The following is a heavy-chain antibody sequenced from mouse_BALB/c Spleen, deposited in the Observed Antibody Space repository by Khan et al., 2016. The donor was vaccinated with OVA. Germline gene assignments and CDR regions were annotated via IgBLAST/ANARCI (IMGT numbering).Heavy chain of an antibody. CDR3: ARNREPDYFDY. V-gene: IGHV2-9*02. J-gene: IGHJ2*01. CDR2: IWAGGST. CDR1: GFSLTSYA. Sequence: QMQLEESGPGLVAPSQSLSITCTVTGFSLTSYAIHWIRQPPGKGLEWLGVIWAGGSTNYNSAHMSRLSISKDNSKSQVFLKMNSLQTHDTAIYYCARNREPDYFDYWGQGTTLTVSS.